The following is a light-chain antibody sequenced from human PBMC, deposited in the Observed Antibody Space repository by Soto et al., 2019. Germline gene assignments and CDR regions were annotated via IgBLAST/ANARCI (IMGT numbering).Light chain of an antibody. CDR3: QQRSTWPLT. J-gene: IGKJ4*01. Sequence: EIVLTQSPATLSLSPGERATLSCRASQSVSTYVAWYQQKPGQAPRLLIYDASNRATGIPARFSGSGSGTDFTLTISSLEPEDFAVYYCQQRSTWPLTFGGGTKVEIK. CDR1: QSVSTY. V-gene: IGKV3-11*01. CDR2: DAS.